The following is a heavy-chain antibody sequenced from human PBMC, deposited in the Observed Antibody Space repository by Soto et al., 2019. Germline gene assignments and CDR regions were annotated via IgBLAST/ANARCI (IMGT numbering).Heavy chain of an antibody. D-gene: IGHD1-26*01. V-gene: IGHV3-30*18. CDR1: GFTFKTHA. Sequence: QVQLVESGGGVVQPGTSLRLYCAASGFTFKTHAMHWVRQAPGKVLEWMAVIAYDGNEKFYADSVKGRFTISRDNSKNAMYVQINTLRNEDAAVYYCGKDVGDYVPYYYGVDVWGRGTTVTVSS. CDR3: GKDVGDYVPYYYGVDV. CDR2: IAYDGNEK. J-gene: IGHJ6*02.